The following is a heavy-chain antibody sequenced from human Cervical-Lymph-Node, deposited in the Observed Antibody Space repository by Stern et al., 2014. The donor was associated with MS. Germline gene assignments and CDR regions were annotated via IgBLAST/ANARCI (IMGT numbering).Heavy chain of an antibody. Sequence: DQLVESGAEVKKPGASVKVSCKASGYTFTGYYMHWVRQAPGQGLEWMGGINPNSGGTNYAQKFQGWVTMTRDTSISTAYMELSRLRSDDTAVYYCARRGSSSSTFDYWGQGTLVTVSS. CDR1: GYTFTGYY. D-gene: IGHD6-6*01. V-gene: IGHV1-2*04. CDR2: INPNSGGT. CDR3: ARRGSSSSTFDY. J-gene: IGHJ4*02.